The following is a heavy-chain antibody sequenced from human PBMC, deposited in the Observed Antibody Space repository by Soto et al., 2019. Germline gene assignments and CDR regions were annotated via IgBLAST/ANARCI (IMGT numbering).Heavy chain of an antibody. Sequence: QVQLVESGGGVVQPGRSLRLSCAASGFTFSSYVMHWVRQAPGKGLEWVAVIWYDGSNKYYADSVKGRFTISRDNSKNTLYLQMNSLRAEDTAVYYCARDRGYYGSGTLADAFDIWGQGTMVTVSS. D-gene: IGHD3-10*01. CDR3: ARDRGYYGSGTLADAFDI. CDR1: GFTFSSYV. V-gene: IGHV3-33*01. CDR2: IWYDGSNK. J-gene: IGHJ3*02.